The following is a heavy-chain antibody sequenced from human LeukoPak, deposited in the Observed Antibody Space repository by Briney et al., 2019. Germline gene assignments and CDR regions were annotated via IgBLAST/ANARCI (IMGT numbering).Heavy chain of an antibody. CDR2: ISGSGGST. CDR1: GFTFSSYA. V-gene: IGHV3-23*01. Sequence: GGSLRLSCAASGFTFSSYAMSWVRQAPGKGLEWVSAISGSGGSTYYADSVKGRFTISRDNSKNTLYLQMNSLRAEDTAVYYCAKDIARTIPGYCSGGSCYGAFDIWGQGTMVTVSS. D-gene: IGHD2-15*01. J-gene: IGHJ3*02. CDR3: AKDIARTIPGYCSGGSCYGAFDI.